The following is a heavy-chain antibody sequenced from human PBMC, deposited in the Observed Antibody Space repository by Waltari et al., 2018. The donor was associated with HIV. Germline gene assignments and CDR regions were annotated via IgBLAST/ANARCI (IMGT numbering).Heavy chain of an antibody. J-gene: IGHJ4*02. Sequence: QLQLQESGPGLVKPSETVSLTCTVSGGSISSSSYSWGWIRQPPGKGLEWIGSIYYSGSTYYNPSLKSRVTISVDTSKNQFSLKLSSVTAADTAVYYCARMGVPHVLRFLEWLFRGDYFDYWGQGTLVTVSS. CDR1: GGSISSSSYS. CDR3: ARMGVPHVLRFLEWLFRGDYFDY. D-gene: IGHD3-3*01. V-gene: IGHV4-39*07. CDR2: IYYSGST.